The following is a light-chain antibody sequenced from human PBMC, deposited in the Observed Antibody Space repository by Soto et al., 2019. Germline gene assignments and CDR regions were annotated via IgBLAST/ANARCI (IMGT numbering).Light chain of an antibody. V-gene: IGLV2-14*01. J-gene: IGLJ1*01. CDR1: SSDVGSYNY. CDR3: SSYTSSSRV. Sequence: QSALTQPASVSGSPGQSITISCTGTSSDVGSYNYVSWYQQHPGKAPKLMIYEVSNRPSGVSNRFSGSKSGNTASLTISGLQAEDVADYYCSSYTSSSRVFGTGTKLTVL. CDR2: EVS.